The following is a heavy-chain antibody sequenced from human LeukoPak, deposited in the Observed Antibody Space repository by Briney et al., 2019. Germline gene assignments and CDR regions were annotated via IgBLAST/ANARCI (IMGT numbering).Heavy chain of an antibody. CDR1: GYTFTSYG. J-gene: IGHJ3*02. CDR2: ISAYNGNT. V-gene: IGHV1-18*01. D-gene: IGHD3-10*01. Sequence: ASVKVSCKASGYTFTSYGISWVRQAPGQGLEWMGWISAYNGNTNYAQKLQGRVTMTTDTSTSTAYMELRSLRSDDTAVYYCAGDQDYYGSGGFYAFDIWGQGTMVTVSS. CDR3: AGDQDYYGSGGFYAFDI.